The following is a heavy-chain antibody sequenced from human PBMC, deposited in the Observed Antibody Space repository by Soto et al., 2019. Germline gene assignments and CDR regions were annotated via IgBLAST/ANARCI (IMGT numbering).Heavy chain of an antibody. J-gene: IGHJ1*01. CDR1: GYTFTSYG. Sequence: QVQLVQSGAEVKKPGASVKVSCKASGYTFTSYGISWVRQVPGQGLEWMGWISAYNGNTNYAQKLQGRVTMTTDTSTSTAYMELRSLRADDTAVYYCARDPDWMVVAATQYFQHWGQGTLVTVSS. V-gene: IGHV1-18*01. CDR2: ISAYNGNT. CDR3: ARDPDWMVVAATQYFQH. D-gene: IGHD2-15*01.